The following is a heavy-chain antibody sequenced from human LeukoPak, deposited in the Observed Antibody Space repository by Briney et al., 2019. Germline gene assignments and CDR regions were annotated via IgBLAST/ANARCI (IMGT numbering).Heavy chain of an antibody. D-gene: IGHD3-9*01. Sequence: GGSLRLSCAASGFPFDDYAMHWVRQAPGKGLEWVSLISGDGSHTFYADSVKGRFTISRDNSENSLHLLMNSLRIEDSALYYCAKDEDEILSGYSPIDSWGQGTLVTVSS. CDR2: ISGDGSHT. V-gene: IGHV3-43*02. CDR3: AKDEDEILSGYSPIDS. CDR1: GFPFDDYA. J-gene: IGHJ4*02.